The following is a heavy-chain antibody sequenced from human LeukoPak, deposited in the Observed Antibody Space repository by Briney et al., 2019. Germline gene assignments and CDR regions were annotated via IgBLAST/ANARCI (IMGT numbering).Heavy chain of an antibody. CDR3: ASADGYKIDY. Sequence: SETLSLTCTVSGDSISRSSYYWGWIRQPPGKGLEWIGNIYYGGSTYYTPSLKSRVNISLDTSNNQFSPTLSSVTAADTAVYYCASADGYKIDYWGQGTLVTVSS. CDR1: GDSISRSSYY. V-gene: IGHV4-39*01. CDR2: IYYGGST. J-gene: IGHJ4*02. D-gene: IGHD5-24*01.